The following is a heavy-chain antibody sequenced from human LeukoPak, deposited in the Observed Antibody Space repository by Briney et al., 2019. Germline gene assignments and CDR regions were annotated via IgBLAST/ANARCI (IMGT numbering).Heavy chain of an antibody. CDR1: GFTLSSYS. CDR2: IRSSGRDI. Sequence: GGSLRLSCELSGFTLSSYSMSWVRQAPGKGLEWVSSIRSSGRDIFYADSVRGRFTIARDDAKNSLYLQMNSLRAEDTAVYHCARGPDIAVAPLQHWGQGTLVTVSS. D-gene: IGHD6-19*01. V-gene: IGHV3-21*01. J-gene: IGHJ1*01. CDR3: ARGPDIAVAPLQH.